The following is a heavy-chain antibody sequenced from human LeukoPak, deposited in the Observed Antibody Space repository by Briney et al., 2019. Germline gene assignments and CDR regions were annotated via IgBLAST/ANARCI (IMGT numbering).Heavy chain of an antibody. CDR3: ASEIGQWLVGGWFDP. J-gene: IGHJ5*02. Sequence: RASVKVSCKASGYTFTSYYMHWVRQAPGQGLEWMGIINPSGGSTSYAQKFQGRVTMTRDTSTSTVYMELSSLRSEDTAVYYCASEIGQWLVGGWFDPWGQGTLVTVSS. CDR2: INPSGGST. CDR1: GYTFTSYY. V-gene: IGHV1-46*01. D-gene: IGHD6-19*01.